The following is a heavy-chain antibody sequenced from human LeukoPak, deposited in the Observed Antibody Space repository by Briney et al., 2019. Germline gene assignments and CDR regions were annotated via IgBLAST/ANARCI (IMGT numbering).Heavy chain of an antibody. J-gene: IGHJ4*02. Sequence: SVKVSCKASGGTFISYAISWVRQAPGQGLEWMGGIIPIFGTANYAQKFQGRVTITADESTSTAYMELSSLRSEDTAVYYCARDRVTFGGVIVQIFDYWGQGTLVTVSS. V-gene: IGHV1-69*13. CDR2: IIPIFGTA. CDR3: ARDRVTFGGVIVQIFDY. D-gene: IGHD3-16*02. CDR1: GGTFISYA.